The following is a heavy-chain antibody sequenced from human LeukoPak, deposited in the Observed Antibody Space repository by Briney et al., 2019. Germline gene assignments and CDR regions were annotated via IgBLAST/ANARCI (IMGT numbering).Heavy chain of an antibody. D-gene: IGHD3-22*01. CDR1: GYSISSGYY. CDR3: AKNSGYYHSYYIDS. Sequence: PSETLSLTCIVSGYSISSGYYWDWIRQPPGKGLEWIGNIYHSRSTYYNPSLKSRVTISVDTSKNQFSLKLNSVTAADTAVYYCAKNSGYYHSYYIDSWGQGTLVTVSS. J-gene: IGHJ4*02. CDR2: IYHSRST. V-gene: IGHV4-38-2*02.